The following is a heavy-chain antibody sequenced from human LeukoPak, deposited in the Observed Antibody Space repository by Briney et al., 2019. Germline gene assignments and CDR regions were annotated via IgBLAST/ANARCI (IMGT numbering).Heavy chain of an antibody. V-gene: IGHV1-69*05. J-gene: IGHJ5*02. CDR1: GGTFSSYV. D-gene: IGHD2-8*01. CDR2: IVPVFGTA. Sequence: PWASVKVSCKASGGTFSSYVIGWVRQAPGQGLEWMGGIVPVFGTANYAEKFQGRVTIRTDESTSTTNMELSSLRSEDTAVFYCARGPYCTRANCRRPWFGAWRQGTVVTDSS. CDR3: ARGPYCTRANCRRPWFGA.